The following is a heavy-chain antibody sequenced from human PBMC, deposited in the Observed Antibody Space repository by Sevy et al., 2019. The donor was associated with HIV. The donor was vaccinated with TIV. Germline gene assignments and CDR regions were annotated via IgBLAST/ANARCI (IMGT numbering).Heavy chain of an antibody. D-gene: IGHD4-17*01. CDR3: VRGRDYGNFDY. CDR1: GFNFSIYD. V-gene: IGHV3-33*01. J-gene: IGHJ4*02. Sequence: GESLKISCAASGFNFSIYDMHWVRQAPGKGLEWVALIYYDESSQYYADSVKGRFTISRDNSKNTLYLQMNSLRVEDTALYYCVRGRDYGNFDYWSQGTLVTVSS. CDR2: IYYDESSQ.